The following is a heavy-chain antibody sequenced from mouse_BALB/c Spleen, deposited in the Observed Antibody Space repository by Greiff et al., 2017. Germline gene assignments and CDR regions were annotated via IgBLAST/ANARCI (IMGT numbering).Heavy chain of an antibody. V-gene: IGHV2-5-1*01. CDR2: IWRGGST. Sequence: QVQLKESGPSLVQPSQSLSITCTVSGFSLTSYGVHWVRQSPGKGLEWLGVIWRGGSTDYNAAFMSRLSITKDNSKSQVFFKMNSLQADDTAIYYCAKGMYYYGSSYPYYYAMDYWGQGTSVTVSS. CDR3: AKGMYYYGSSYPYYYAMDY. D-gene: IGHD1-1*01. J-gene: IGHJ4*01. CDR1: GFSLTSYG.